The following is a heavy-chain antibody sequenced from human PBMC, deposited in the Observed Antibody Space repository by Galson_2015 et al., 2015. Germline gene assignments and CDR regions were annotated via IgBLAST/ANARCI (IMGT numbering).Heavy chain of an antibody. CDR1: GFTFSDYY. J-gene: IGHJ4*02. Sequence: SLRLSCAASGFTFSDYYMSWIRQVPGKGLEWVSYISSSSSYTNFADSVKGRFTISRDNAKNSLYLQMNSLRAEDTAVYYCASGYYCRRAQIDYWGQGTLVTVSS. CDR2: ISSSSSYT. D-gene: IGHD3-3*01. V-gene: IGHV3-11*03. CDR3: ASGYYCRRAQIDY.